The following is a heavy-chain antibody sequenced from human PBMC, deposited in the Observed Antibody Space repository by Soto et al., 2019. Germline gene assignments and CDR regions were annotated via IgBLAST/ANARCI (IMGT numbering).Heavy chain of an antibody. CDR2: ISTSGASV. CDR1: GFPFSAVY. CDR3: ARYRGGVTGQCFDQ. D-gene: IGHD3-10*01. J-gene: IGHJ4*02. Sequence: QVQLEESGGGLVKPGGSLRLSCAASGFPFSAVYMSWVRQAPGKGLEYISDISTSGASVNYADSVKGRFTISGDNSKNSLSLQMNGLRTEDAAVYYYARYRGGVTGQCFDQWGQGALVTVSS. V-gene: IGHV3-11*01.